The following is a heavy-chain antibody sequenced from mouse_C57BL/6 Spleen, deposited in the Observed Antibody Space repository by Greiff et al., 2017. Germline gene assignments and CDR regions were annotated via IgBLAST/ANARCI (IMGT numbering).Heavy chain of an antibody. J-gene: IGHJ3*01. CDR1: GFTFSDYG. V-gene: IGHV5-17*01. D-gene: IGHD1-1*02. Sequence: EVQVVESGGGLVKPGGSLKLSCAASGFTFSDYGMHWVRQAPEKGLEWVAYISSGSSTIYYADTVKGRFTISRDNAKNTLFLQMTSLRSEDTAMYYCATYGPAGFAYWGQGTLVTVSA. CDR2: ISSGSSTI. CDR3: ATYGPAGFAY.